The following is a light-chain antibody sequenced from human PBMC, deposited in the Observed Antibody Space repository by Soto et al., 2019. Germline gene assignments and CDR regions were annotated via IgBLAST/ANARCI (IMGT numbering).Light chain of an antibody. J-gene: IGKJ1*01. V-gene: IGKV1-39*01. CDR3: QQTYSTPRGA. Sequence: DIQMTQSPSSLSASVGDRVTITCRASESIRNNLNWYQQKPGQAPQLLIYAASTLQSGVPSRFSGGGSGTEFTLTIGSLQPEDFSTYYCQQTYSTPRGAFGEGTNVEFK. CDR1: ESIRNN. CDR2: AAS.